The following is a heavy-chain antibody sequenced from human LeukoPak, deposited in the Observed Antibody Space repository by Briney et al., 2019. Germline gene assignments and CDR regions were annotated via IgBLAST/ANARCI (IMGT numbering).Heavy chain of an antibody. V-gene: IGHV3-33*01. CDR3: ARERAPYYFDY. Sequence: GGSLRLSCAASGFTFSSYGMHWVRQAPGKGLEWVAVIWYDGSNKYYADSVKGRFTISRDNSKNTLYLQMNSLRAEDTAVYYCARERAPYYFDYWGQGTSVTVSS. CDR1: GFTFSSYG. J-gene: IGHJ4*03. CDR2: IWYDGSNK.